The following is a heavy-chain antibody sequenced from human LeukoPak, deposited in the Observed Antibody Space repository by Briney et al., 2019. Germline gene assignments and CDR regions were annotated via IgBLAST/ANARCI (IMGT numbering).Heavy chain of an antibody. V-gene: IGHV3-11*06. CDR2: ISGSSSYI. CDR3: ASAGDFWSGYAVDY. J-gene: IGHJ4*02. D-gene: IGHD3-3*01. Sequence: GSLRLSCAASGFTFSDHYMSWVRQAPGKGLEWVSYISGSSSYIYYADSVKGLFTISRDNAKNSLYLQMNSLRAEDTAVYYCASAGDFWSGYAVDYWGQGTLVTVSS. CDR1: GFTFSDHY.